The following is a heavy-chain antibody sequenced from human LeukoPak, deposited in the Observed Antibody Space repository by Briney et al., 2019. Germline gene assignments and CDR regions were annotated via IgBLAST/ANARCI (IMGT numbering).Heavy chain of an antibody. V-gene: IGHV3-23*01. CDR3: AKDPNWEGGY. CDR2: INYNGRST. J-gene: IGHJ4*02. CDR1: GFSFGNSD. D-gene: IGHD1-1*01. Sequence: GSLRLSSAATGFSFGNSDMNWFRQAPGEGPHWVANINYNGRSTSYADSVKGRFTIARDNSKSMLFLQMNGLRAEDTALYYCAKDPNWEGGYWGQGTLVTVSS.